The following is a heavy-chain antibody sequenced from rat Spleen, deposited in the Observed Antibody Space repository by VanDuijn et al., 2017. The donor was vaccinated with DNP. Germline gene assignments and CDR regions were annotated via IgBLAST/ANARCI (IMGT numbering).Heavy chain of an antibody. Sequence: EVQLVESGGGLVQPGRSLKLSCAASGFTFSHYYMAWVRQAPTKGLEWVAALSFDGSSTYYRDSVKGRFTISRDDAKSALYLQMDSLRSEDTATYYCATLGGFIPFDYWGQGVMVTVSS. V-gene: IGHV5-29*01. J-gene: IGHJ2*01. D-gene: IGHD4-3*01. CDR2: LSFDGSST. CDR1: GFTFSHYY. CDR3: ATLGGFIPFDY.